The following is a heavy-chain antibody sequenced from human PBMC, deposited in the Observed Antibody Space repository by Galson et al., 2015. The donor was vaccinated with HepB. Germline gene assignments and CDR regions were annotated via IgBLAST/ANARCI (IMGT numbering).Heavy chain of an antibody. CDR2: ITSNGGRT. CDR1: GLTFSRYA. CDR3: AKDGIMVANNPYHFHY. J-gene: IGHJ4*02. Sequence: SLRLSCAASGLTFSRYAMTWVRQAPGKGLEWISSITSNGGRTFYTNSVKGRFTVSRDNSKNTLLLQLNSLRAEDTAMYFCAKDGIMVANNPYHFHYWGQGTLVTVSS. V-gene: IGHV3-23*01. D-gene: IGHD2-15*01.